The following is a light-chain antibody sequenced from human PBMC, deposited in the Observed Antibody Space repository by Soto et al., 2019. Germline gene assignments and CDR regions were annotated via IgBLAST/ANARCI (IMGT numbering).Light chain of an antibody. CDR2: MAS. CDR1: QSLLHSNGFNY. J-gene: IGKJ1*01. CDR3: MQAVQTPWS. Sequence: EIVVTQSPLSLPVILGEPASISCRSSQSLLHSNGFNYLDWYLQRPGQSPQLLIYMASSRASGVPDRFSGSGSGTDFTLTITTVEAEDVGIYYCMQAVQTPWSFGQGTKVDIK. V-gene: IGKV2-28*01.